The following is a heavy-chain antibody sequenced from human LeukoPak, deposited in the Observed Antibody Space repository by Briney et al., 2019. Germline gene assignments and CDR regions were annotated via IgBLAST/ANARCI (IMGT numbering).Heavy chain of an antibody. CDR1: GFTFSNYE. CDR2: ISSSGTAI. D-gene: IGHD3-10*01. CDR3: ARDPPRTGLLWFGEQADYFDY. J-gene: IGHJ4*02. V-gene: IGHV3-48*03. Sequence: PGGSLRLSCVGSGFTFSNYEMNWVRQAPGKGLEWVSYISSSGTAIYYADSVKGRFTISRDNAKNSLYLQMNSLRAEDTAVYYCARDPPRTGLLWFGEQADYFDYWGQGTLVTVSS.